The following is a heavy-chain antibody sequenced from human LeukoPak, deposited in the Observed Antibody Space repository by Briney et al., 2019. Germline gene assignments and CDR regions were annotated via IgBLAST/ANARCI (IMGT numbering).Heavy chain of an antibody. CDR3: AKDEDHDYGDYYFDS. CDR2: ISYDGSNK. CDR1: GVTFSSYG. D-gene: IGHD4-17*01. Sequence: PGGSLRLSCAASGVTFSSYGMHWVRQAPGKGLEWVAGISYDGSNKYYADSVKGRFTISRDDSKNTLYLQMNSLRAEDTAVYYCAKDEDHDYGDYYFDSWGQGTLVTVSS. V-gene: IGHV3-30*18. J-gene: IGHJ4*02.